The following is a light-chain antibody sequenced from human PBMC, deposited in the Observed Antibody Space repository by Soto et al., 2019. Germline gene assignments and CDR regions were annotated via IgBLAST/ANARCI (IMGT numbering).Light chain of an antibody. Sequence: EVVMTQSPDSLSVSPGERATLSCRASQSVSSNLAWYQQKLGQAPRLLIYGASTRATGISARFSGSGSGTEFTLTISRLEPEDFAVYYCQQFGISPWTFGQGTKVDIK. CDR3: QQFGISPWT. V-gene: IGKV3-15*01. J-gene: IGKJ1*01. CDR1: QSVSSN. CDR2: GAS.